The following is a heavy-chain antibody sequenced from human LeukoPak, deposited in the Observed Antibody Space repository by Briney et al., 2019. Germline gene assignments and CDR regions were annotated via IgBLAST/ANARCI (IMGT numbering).Heavy chain of an antibody. CDR3: ARGIDDFWSGYSYFDY. CDR1: GGSISSGDYY. J-gene: IGHJ4*02. D-gene: IGHD3-3*01. Sequence: SETLSLTCTVSGGSISSGDYYWSWIRQPPGKGLEWIGYIYYSGGTYYNPSLKSRVTISVDTSKNQFSLKLSSVTAADTAVYYCARGIDDFWSGYSYFDYWGQGTLVTVSS. V-gene: IGHV4-30-4*08. CDR2: IYYSGGT.